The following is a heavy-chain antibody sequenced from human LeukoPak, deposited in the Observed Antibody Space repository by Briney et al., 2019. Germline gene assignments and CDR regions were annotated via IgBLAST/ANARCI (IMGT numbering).Heavy chain of an antibody. V-gene: IGHV4-31*03. CDR1: GGSISSGAYS. CDR2: IYYSGNT. CDR3: ARTITIFGALGYFDY. J-gene: IGHJ4*02. Sequence: SETLSLTCTVSGGSISSGAYSWSWVRQHPGKGLEWIAYIYYSGNTYYNPSLKRRVTISVDTSKNQFSLKLSSVTAADTAVYYCARTITIFGALGYFDYWGQGTLVTVSS. D-gene: IGHD3-3*01.